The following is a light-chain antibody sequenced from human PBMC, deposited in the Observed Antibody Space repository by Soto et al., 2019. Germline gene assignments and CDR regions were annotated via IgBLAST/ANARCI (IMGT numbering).Light chain of an antibody. CDR2: AAS. CDR1: QSISGY. V-gene: IGKV1-39*01. Sequence: DIPMTQSPSSLSASVGDIVTITCRASQSISGYLNWYQQKPGKAPKLLIYAASSLQSGVPSRFSGSGSGTDFTLTISSLQPEDFATYYCQQSYTTPWTFGQGTKVEIK. CDR3: QQSYTTPWT. J-gene: IGKJ1*01.